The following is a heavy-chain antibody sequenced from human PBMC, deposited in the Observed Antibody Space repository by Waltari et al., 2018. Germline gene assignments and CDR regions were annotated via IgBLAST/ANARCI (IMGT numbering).Heavy chain of an antibody. Sequence: QLQPQESGPGLVKPSETLSLTCTVSGGSISSSSYYWGWIRQPPGKGLEWIGSIYYSGSTHYSPSLKGRVTVSVDTSKNQCSLKLSSVTAADTAVYYCARVGAGSSSWYSENWFDPWGQGTLVTVSS. CDR3: ARVGAGSSSWYSENWFDP. J-gene: IGHJ5*02. CDR1: GGSISSSSYY. CDR2: IYYSGST. V-gene: IGHV4-39*07. D-gene: IGHD6-13*01.